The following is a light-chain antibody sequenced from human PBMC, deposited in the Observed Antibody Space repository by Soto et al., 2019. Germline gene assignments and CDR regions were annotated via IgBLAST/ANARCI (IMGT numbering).Light chain of an antibody. CDR2: EVN. V-gene: IGLV2-14*01. J-gene: IGLJ1*01. CDR3: SSYTTSNTYV. Sequence: QSALTQPASVSGSPGQPITFSCTGTSSDIGVYNYVSWCQQHPGKAPKLMIYEVNNRPSGVSNRFSGSKSGNTASLTISGLQAEDEADYYCSSYTTSNTYVFGTGTKVTVL. CDR1: SSDIGVYNY.